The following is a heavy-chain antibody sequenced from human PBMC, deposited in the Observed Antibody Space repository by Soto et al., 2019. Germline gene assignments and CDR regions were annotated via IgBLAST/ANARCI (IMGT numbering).Heavy chain of an antibody. D-gene: IGHD6-13*01. Sequence: ASVKVSCKAFGGTFTSYAFSWVRQAPGQGLEWMGVIIPIFDAANYAQKFQGRVTITADESTSTAYMELNSLRSEDTAVYFCARGGLADGMDVWGQGTTVTVSS. V-gene: IGHV1-69*13. CDR1: GGTFTSYA. CDR2: IIPIFDAA. CDR3: ARGGLADGMDV. J-gene: IGHJ6*02.